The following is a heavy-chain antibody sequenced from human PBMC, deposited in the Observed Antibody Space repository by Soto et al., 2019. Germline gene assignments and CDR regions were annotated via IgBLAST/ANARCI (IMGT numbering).Heavy chain of an antibody. D-gene: IGHD3-22*01. CDR1: GFSFSIYW. CDR3: ARSDRSGYYPSNWFDP. J-gene: IGHJ5*02. CDR2: IYPSDPDT. Sequence: PGESLKISCNGSGFSFSIYWIGWVRQMPGKGLEWMGIIYPSDPDTRYSPSFQGQVTISADKSINTAYLQWSSLKAPDTAMYYCARSDRSGYYPSNWFDPWGQGTQVTVSS. V-gene: IGHV5-51*01.